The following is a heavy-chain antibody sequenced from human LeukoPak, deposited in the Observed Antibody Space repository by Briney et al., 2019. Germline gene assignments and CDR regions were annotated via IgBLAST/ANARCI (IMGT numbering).Heavy chain of an antibody. Sequence: SETLSLTCAVYGGSYSGYYWSWIRQPPGKGLEWIGEINHSESTNYNPSLKSRVTISVDTSKNQFSLKLSSVTAADTAVYYCARRPEYSSSWYVSNWFDPWGQGTLVTVSS. D-gene: IGHD6-13*01. CDR3: ARRPEYSSSWYVSNWFDP. CDR2: INHSEST. CDR1: GGSYSGYY. V-gene: IGHV4-34*01. J-gene: IGHJ5*02.